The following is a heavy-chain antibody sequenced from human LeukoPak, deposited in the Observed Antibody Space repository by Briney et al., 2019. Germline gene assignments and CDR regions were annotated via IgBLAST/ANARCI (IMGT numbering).Heavy chain of an antibody. D-gene: IGHD6-19*01. CDR1: GFTFSSYA. Sequence: GGSLRLSCAASGFTFSSYAMHWVRQAPGKGLEYVSAISSNEGSTYYANSVKGRFTISRDNSKNTLYLQMGSLRAEDMAVYYCARSLSAVAGKRGGFDYWGQGTLVTVSS. CDR3: ARSLSAVAGKRGGFDY. V-gene: IGHV3-64*01. J-gene: IGHJ4*02. CDR2: ISSNEGST.